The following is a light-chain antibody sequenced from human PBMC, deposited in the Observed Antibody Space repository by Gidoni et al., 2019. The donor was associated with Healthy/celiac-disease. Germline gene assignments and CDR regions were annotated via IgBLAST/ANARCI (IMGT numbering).Light chain of an antibody. V-gene: IGKV1-13*02. CDR2: DAS. Sequence: ATQWTQSPSSLSASVGDRVTITCRASQGISSALAWYKQKPGKAPKLLIYDASSLESRVPSRFSGSGSGTDFPLTISSLQPEDLATYYCQQFNSYPPCTFGPGTKVDIK. CDR1: QGISSA. CDR3: QQFNSYPPCT. J-gene: IGKJ3*01.